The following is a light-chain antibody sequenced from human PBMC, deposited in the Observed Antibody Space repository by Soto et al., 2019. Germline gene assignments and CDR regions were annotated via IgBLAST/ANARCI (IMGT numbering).Light chain of an antibody. CDR1: QSVSSSY. Sequence: IVLTQSPSMLALSAGDRATLSCGASQSVSSSYLAWYQHKPGQAPRLVIQGASSRATGIPDRFSGSGSATDFTPTISRLEPEDFAVYYCQQYGNSPPITFGGGTKVDIK. CDR3: QQYGNSPPIT. J-gene: IGKJ4*01. CDR2: GAS. V-gene: IGKV3-20*01.